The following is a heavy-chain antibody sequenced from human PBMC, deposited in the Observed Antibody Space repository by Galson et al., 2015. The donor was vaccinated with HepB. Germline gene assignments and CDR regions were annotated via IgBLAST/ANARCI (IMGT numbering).Heavy chain of an antibody. Sequence: PALVKPTQTLTLTCTFSGFSLSTSGMCVSWIRQPPGKALEWLALIDWDDDKYYSTSLKTRLTISKDTSKNQVVLTMTNMDPVDTATYYCARIRADGQWLVRAEYYFDYWGQGTLVTVSS. CDR3: ARIRADGQWLVRAEYYFDY. J-gene: IGHJ4*02. CDR2: IDWDDDK. V-gene: IGHV2-70*01. CDR1: GFSLSTSGMC. D-gene: IGHD6-19*01.